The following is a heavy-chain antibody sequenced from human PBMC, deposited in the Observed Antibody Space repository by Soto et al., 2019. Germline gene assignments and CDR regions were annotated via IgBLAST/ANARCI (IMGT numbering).Heavy chain of an antibody. CDR1: GGSISSGGYY. CDR2: IYYSGST. J-gene: IGHJ2*01. V-gene: IGHV4-31*03. Sequence: QVQLQESGPGLVKPSQTLSLTCTVSGGSISSGGYYWSWIRQHRGKGLEWIGYIYYSGSTYYNPSLKSRVTISVDTSKNQFSLKLSSVTAADTAVYYCAASGVVVAARPWYFDLWGRGTLVTVSS. CDR3: AASGVVVAARPWYFDL. D-gene: IGHD2-15*01.